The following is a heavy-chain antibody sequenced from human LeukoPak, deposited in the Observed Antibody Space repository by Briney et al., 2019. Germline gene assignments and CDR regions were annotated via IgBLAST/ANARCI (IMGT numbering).Heavy chain of an antibody. V-gene: IGHV4-30-2*01. CDR3: ARDLARIVVVRSDAFDI. CDR2: IYHIGTA. J-gene: IGHJ3*02. Sequence: SETLSLTCTVSGGSASSGGFHWSWIRQPPGKGLEWIGYIYHIGTADYNPSLKSRVTISLDRSKNQVSLRLTSVTAADTAVYYCARDLARIVVVRSDAFDIWGQGTMVTVSS. CDR1: GGSASSGGFH. D-gene: IGHD2-2*01.